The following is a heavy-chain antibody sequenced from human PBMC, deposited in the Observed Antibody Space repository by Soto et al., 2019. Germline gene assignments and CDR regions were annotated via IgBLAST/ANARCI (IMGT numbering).Heavy chain of an antibody. CDR1: GYTFTSYD. J-gene: IGHJ6*02. CDR2: MNRNSGNT. D-gene: IGHD3-16*01. Sequence: QVQLVQSGAEVKKPGAAVKVSCKASGYTFTSYDINWVRQATGQGLEWRGWMNRNSGNTGYAQTFQGRDTMTRNTSISTAYMEVRSLKSEDTAVYYCARGGGLGYGLDVWGQGTTVTVSS. V-gene: IGHV1-8*01. CDR3: ARGGGLGYGLDV.